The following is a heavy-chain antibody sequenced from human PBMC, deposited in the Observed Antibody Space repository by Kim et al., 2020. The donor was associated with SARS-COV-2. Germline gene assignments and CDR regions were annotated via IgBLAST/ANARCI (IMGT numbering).Heavy chain of an antibody. CDR2: INHSGST. Sequence: SETLSLTCAVYGGSFSGYYWSWIRQPPGKGLEWIGEINHSGSTNYNPSLKSRVTISVDTSKNQFSLKLSSVTAADTAVYYCASRPTIFGVVGHPWGQGTLVTVSS. D-gene: IGHD3-3*01. CDR1: GGSFSGYY. CDR3: ASRPTIFGVVGHP. J-gene: IGHJ5*02. V-gene: IGHV4-34*01.